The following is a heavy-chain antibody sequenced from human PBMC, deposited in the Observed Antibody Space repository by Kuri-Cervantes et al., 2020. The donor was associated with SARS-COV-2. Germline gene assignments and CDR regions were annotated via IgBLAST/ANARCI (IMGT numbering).Heavy chain of an antibody. V-gene: IGHV3-7*01. Sequence: GGSLRLSCAASGFTFSNAWMSWVRQAPGKGLEWVANIKQDGSEKYYVDSVKGRFTISRDNAKNSLYLQMNSLRAEDTAVYYCARDHSSSSIYYYMDVWGKGTTVTVSS. J-gene: IGHJ6*03. CDR3: ARDHSSSSIYYYMDV. CDR1: GFTFSNAW. D-gene: IGHD6-6*01. CDR2: IKQDGSEK.